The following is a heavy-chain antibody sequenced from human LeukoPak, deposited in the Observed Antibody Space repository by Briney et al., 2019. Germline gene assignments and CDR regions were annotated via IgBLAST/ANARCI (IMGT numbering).Heavy chain of an antibody. J-gene: IGHJ5*02. D-gene: IGHD1-26*01. CDR1: GFTFGSYW. Sequence: GGSLRLSCAASGFTFGSYWMSWVRQAPGKGLERVANIKQDGSEKYYVDSVKGRFTISRDNAKNSLYLQMNSLRAEDTAVYYCARDRLIVGATGWFDPWGQGTLVTVSS. CDR3: ARDRLIVGATGWFDP. CDR2: IKQDGSEK. V-gene: IGHV3-7*01.